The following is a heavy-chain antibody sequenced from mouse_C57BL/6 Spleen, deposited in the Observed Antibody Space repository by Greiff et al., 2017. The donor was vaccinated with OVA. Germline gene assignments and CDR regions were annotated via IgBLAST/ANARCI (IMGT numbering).Heavy chain of an antibody. Sequence: DVKLVESEGGLVQPGSSMKLSCTASGFTFSDYYMAWVRQVPEKGLEWVANINYDGSSTYYLDSLKSRFIISRDNAKNILYLQMSSLKSEDTATYYCARVDYSGFAYWGQGTLVTVSA. J-gene: IGHJ3*01. CDR1: GFTFSDYY. CDR3: ARVDYSGFAY. V-gene: IGHV5-16*01. CDR2: INYDGSST. D-gene: IGHD1-1*01.